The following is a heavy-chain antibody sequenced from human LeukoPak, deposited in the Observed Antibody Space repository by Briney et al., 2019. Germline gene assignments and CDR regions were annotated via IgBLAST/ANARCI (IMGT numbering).Heavy chain of an antibody. V-gene: IGHV4-39*01. CDR3: ARYSGSYFDY. D-gene: IGHD3-10*01. Sequence: SEILSLTCTVSGGSISSSSHYWGWIRQPPGKGLEWLATISESGTTYYNPSLKSRVTISVDTSKNQFSLKLGSVTAADTPVFYCARYSGSYFDYWGQGTLVSVPS. J-gene: IGHJ4*02. CDR1: GGSISSSSHY. CDR2: ISESGTT.